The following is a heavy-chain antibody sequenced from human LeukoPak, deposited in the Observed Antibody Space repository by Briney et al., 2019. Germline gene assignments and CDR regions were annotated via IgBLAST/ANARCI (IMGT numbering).Heavy chain of an antibody. CDR3: ARHDNDDDFDY. V-gene: IGHV7-4-1*02. Sequence: ASVKVSCKASGYTFTRYAINWLRQAPGQGLEWMGWINMYTANPAYAQGFTERFVFSLDTSVTTAYLQISNLKTEDTAVYYCARHDNDDDFDYWGQGTLSPSPQ. J-gene: IGHJ4*02. D-gene: IGHD3-16*01. CDR2: INMYTANP. CDR1: GYTFTRYA.